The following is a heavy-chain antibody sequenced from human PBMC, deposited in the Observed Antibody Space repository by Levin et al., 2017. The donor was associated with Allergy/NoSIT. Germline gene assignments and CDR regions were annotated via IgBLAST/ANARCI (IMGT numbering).Heavy chain of an antibody. CDR3: AKDYYDSGSYYSTYYYYYGMDV. Sequence: AGGSLRLSCAASGFTFSSYGMHWVRQAPGKGLEWVAVISYDGSNKYYADSVKGRFTISRDNSKNTLYLQMNSLRAEDTAVYYCAKDYYDSGSYYSTYYYYYGMDVWGQGTTVTVSS. D-gene: IGHD3-10*01. V-gene: IGHV3-30*18. CDR1: GFTFSSYG. J-gene: IGHJ6*02. CDR2: ISYDGSNK.